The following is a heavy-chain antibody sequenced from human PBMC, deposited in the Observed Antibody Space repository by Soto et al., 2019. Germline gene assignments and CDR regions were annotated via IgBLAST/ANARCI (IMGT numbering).Heavy chain of an antibody. Sequence: GGSLRLSCAASGFTFSSYGMHWVRQAPGKGLEWVAVISYDGSNKYYADSVKGQFTISRDNSKNTLYLQMNSLRAEDTAVYYCAKDRYDILTGYCDYWGQGTLVTVSS. CDR1: GFTFSSYG. J-gene: IGHJ4*02. V-gene: IGHV3-30*18. CDR2: ISYDGSNK. CDR3: AKDRYDILTGYCDY. D-gene: IGHD3-9*01.